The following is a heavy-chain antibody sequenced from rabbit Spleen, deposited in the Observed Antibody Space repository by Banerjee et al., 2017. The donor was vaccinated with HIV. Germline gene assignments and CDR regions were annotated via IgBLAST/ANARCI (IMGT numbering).Heavy chain of an antibody. CDR2: IDPLFGIT. V-gene: IGHV1S7*01. CDR1: GFTLSSYY. CDR3: ARETSSGWGIVSFYFSL. J-gene: IGHJ4*01. Sequence: QLKESGGGLVQPGGSLKLSCKASGFTLSSYYMNWVRQAPGKGLEWIGYIDPLFGITYYANWVNGRFSISRENAQNTVFLQMTSLTAADTATYFCARETSSGWGIVSFYFSLWGPGTLVTVS. D-gene: IGHD4-1*01.